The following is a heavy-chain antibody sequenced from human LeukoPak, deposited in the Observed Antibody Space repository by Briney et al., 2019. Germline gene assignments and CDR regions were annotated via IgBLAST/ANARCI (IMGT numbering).Heavy chain of an antibody. V-gene: IGHV4-59*08. Sequence: SETLSLTCTISGGSISHYYWSWIRQPPGKGLEWIAYIYYSGSTEYNPSLRSRVTISVDTSKNQFSLKLSSVTAADTAVYYCARLILGGYFDYWGQGALVTVSS. J-gene: IGHJ4*02. CDR1: GGSISHYY. CDR3: ARLILGGYFDY. CDR2: IYYSGST. D-gene: IGHD2-15*01.